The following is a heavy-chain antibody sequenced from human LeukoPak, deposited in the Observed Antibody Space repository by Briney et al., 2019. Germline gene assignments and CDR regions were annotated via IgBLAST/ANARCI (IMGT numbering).Heavy chain of an antibody. CDR3: ATLGRGEWLFGGTFDY. V-gene: IGHV1-46*01. CDR2: INPSGGST. J-gene: IGHJ4*02. Sequence: ASVKVSCKASGYTFTSYYMHWVRQAPGQGLEWVGIINPSGGSTSYAQKFQGRVTMTRDTSTSTVYMELSSLRSGDTAVYYCATLGRGEWLFGGTFDYWGQGTLVTVSS. D-gene: IGHD3-3*01. CDR1: GYTFTSYY.